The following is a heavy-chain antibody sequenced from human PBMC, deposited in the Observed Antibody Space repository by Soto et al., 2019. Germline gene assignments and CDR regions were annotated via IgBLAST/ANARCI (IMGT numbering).Heavy chain of an antibody. CDR2: ISSSGSTI. J-gene: IGHJ6*02. Sequence: GGSLRLSCAASGVTFSSYEMNWVRQAPGKGLEWVCYISSSGSTIFYADTVKGRFTISRDNAKNSLYLQMNGLRAEDKAVYYCGRGRPASYYGMDVWGQGTMVTVSS. V-gene: IGHV3-48*03. CDR1: GVTFSSYE. CDR3: GRGRPASYYGMDV.